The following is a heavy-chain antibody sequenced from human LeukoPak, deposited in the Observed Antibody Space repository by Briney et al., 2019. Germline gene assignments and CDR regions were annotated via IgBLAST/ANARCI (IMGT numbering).Heavy chain of an antibody. V-gene: IGHV4-4*07. CDR2: IYTSGST. CDR1: GGSISSYY. CDR3: ARGRRDGYNWYYFDY. D-gene: IGHD5-24*01. Sequence: SETLSLTCTVSGGSISSYYWNWIRQPAGKGLEWIGRIYTSGSTNYNPSLKSRVTISVDTSKNQFSLKLSSVTAADTAVYYCARGRRDGYNWYYFDYWGQGTLVTVSS. J-gene: IGHJ4*02.